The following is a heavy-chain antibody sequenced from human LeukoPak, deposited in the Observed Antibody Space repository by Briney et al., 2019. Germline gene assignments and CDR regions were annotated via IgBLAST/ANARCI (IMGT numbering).Heavy chain of an antibody. CDR3: ARGGISSWSDNWFDP. J-gene: IGHJ5*02. D-gene: IGHD6-13*01. V-gene: IGHV4-59*01. CDR2: IYYSGSA. Sequence: SETLSLTCTVSGGSISSYYWSWIRQPPGKGLEWIGYIYYSGSANYNPSLKSRVTISVDTSKNQFSLKLSSVTAADTAVYYCARGGISSWSDNWFDPWGQGTLVTVSS. CDR1: GGSISSYY.